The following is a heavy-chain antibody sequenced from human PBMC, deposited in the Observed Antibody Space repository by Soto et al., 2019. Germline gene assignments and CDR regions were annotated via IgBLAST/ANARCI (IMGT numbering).Heavy chain of an antibody. D-gene: IGHD3-10*01. CDR3: ARDLRYYYGSGSYSNWFDP. CDR2: IYHSGNT. CDR1: GGSISSNNW. Sequence: PSETLSLTCAVSGGSISSNNWWSWVRQPPGKGLEWIGEIYHSGNTNYNPSLKSRVTISVDKSKNQFSLKLTSVTAADTAMYYCARDLRYYYGSGSYSNWFDPWGQGTLVTVSS. V-gene: IGHV4-4*02. J-gene: IGHJ5*02.